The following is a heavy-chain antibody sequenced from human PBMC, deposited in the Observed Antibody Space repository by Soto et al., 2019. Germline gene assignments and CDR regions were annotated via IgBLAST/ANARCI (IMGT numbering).Heavy chain of an antibody. CDR3: TKLGIPLGLEY. CDR1: GFTFSNAL. V-gene: IGHV3-15*01. J-gene: IGHJ4*02. CDR2: IKSKTDGGTT. D-gene: IGHD1-20*01. Sequence: GGSLRLAFAASGFTFSNALMSWVRQAPGKGLEWVGRIKSKTDGGTTDYAAPVKGRFTISRDDSKNTLYLQMNSLKTEDTAVYYCTKLGIPLGLEYWGQGTLVTVSS.